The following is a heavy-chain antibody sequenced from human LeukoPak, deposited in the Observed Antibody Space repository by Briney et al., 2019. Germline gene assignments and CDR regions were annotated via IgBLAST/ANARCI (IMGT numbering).Heavy chain of an antibody. Sequence: SETLSLTCTVSGVSISSGGYYWSWIRQHPGKGLEWIGYIYYSGSTYYNPSLKSRLTISLDTSSNQFSLKLNSVTAADTAVYYCARGPVRNYSNYWGQGTLVTVSS. J-gene: IGHJ4*02. CDR1: GVSISSGGYY. CDR3: ARGPVRNYSNY. V-gene: IGHV4-31*03. CDR2: IYYSGST. D-gene: IGHD4-11*01.